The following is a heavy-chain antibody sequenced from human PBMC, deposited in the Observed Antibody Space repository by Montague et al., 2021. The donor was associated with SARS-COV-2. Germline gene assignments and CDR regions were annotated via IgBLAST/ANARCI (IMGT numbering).Heavy chain of an antibody. D-gene: IGHD2-2*02. CDR1: GGSFSGYC. J-gene: IGHJ6*03. CDR2: INHSGSA. V-gene: IGHV4-34*01. CDR3: ARLGEGVVPAPILGIGPFYSYYYMDV. Sequence: SETLSLTCAVYGGSFSGYCWNWIRQPPGNGLEWIGVINHSGSANYNPSLKRRVTISVDTSKNQFSLKLNSVAAADTAVYYCARLGEGVVPAPILGIGPFYSYYYMDVWGKGATVTVSS.